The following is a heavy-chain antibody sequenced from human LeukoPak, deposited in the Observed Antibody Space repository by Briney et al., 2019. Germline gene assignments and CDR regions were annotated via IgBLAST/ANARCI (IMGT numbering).Heavy chain of an antibody. CDR1: RFTFSSYW. Sequence: GGSLRLSCAASRFTFSSYWMHWVRQAPGKGLVWVSRINSDGSSTTYADSVKGRFTISRDNAKNTLYLQMDSLRAEDTAVYYCARTIGSKNAFDIWGQGTMVTVSS. CDR2: INSDGSST. J-gene: IGHJ3*02. CDR3: ARTIGSKNAFDI. V-gene: IGHV3-74*01. D-gene: IGHD1-26*01.